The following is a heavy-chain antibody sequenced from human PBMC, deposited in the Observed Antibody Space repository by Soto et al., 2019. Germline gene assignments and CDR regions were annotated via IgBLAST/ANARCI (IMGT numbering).Heavy chain of an antibody. CDR2: IIPIFGTA. D-gene: IGHD4-17*01. CDR1: GGTFSSYA. Sequence: QVQLVQSGAEVKKPGSSVKVSCKASGGTFSSYAISWVRQAPGQGLEWMGGIIPIFGTANYAQKFQGRVPITADESTSKAYMELSRLGSEDTAVYYCARDGQGPMTTVTRWFDPWGQGNLVTVSS. V-gene: IGHV1-69*01. CDR3: ARDGQGPMTTVTRWFDP. J-gene: IGHJ5*02.